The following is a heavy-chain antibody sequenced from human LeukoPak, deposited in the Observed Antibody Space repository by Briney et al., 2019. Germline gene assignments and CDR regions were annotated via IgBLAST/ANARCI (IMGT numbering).Heavy chain of an antibody. CDR2: ISSIGSAI. CDR3: AKSGLNRFDY. CDR1: GFTFSSYE. D-gene: IGHD2-15*01. V-gene: IGHV3-48*03. Sequence: GGSLRLSCAASGFTFSSYEMNWVRQAPGKGLEWVSHISSIGSAIYYADSVKGRFTISRDNAKNSLYLQLNSLRAEDTAVYYCAKSGLNRFDYWGQGALVTVSS. J-gene: IGHJ4*02.